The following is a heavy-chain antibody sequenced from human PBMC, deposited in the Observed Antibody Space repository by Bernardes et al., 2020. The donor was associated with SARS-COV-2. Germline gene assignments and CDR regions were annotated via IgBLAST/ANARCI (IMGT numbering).Heavy chain of an antibody. CDR2: ISSSTSYL. D-gene: IGHD3-22*01. J-gene: IGHJ4*02. CDR1: GFTFRSYS. CDR3: ARGAHHYYDSSGFRYYFDY. Sequence: GGSLRLSCAASGFTFRSYSMNWVRQVPGKGLEWVSSISSSTSYLNYADSVKGRFTISRDNAKNSLYLQMNSLRAEDTAVYYCARGAHHYYDSSGFRYYFDYWGQGTLVTVSS. V-gene: IGHV3-21*01.